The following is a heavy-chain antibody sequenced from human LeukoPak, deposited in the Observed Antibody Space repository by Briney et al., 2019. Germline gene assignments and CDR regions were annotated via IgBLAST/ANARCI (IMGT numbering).Heavy chain of an antibody. CDR3: ATYPYYYDSSGLDY. J-gene: IGHJ4*02. CDR1: GYSFRSYW. Sequence: GESLKISCEGSGYSFRSYWIGWVRQMPGKGLEWMGSVYPADSDTTYSPSFQGQVTISADNYINTAYLQWSSLKASDTAMYYCATYPYYYDSSGLDYWGQGTLVTVSS. V-gene: IGHV5-51*01. D-gene: IGHD3-22*01. CDR2: VYPADSDT.